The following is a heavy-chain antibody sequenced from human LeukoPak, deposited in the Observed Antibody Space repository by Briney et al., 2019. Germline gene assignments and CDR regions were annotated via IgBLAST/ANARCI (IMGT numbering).Heavy chain of an antibody. J-gene: IGHJ4*02. CDR1: GFTFSSYG. CDR3: AKGPRYYGGYRPDPDY. CDR2: ISYDGSNK. V-gene: IGHV3-30*18. Sequence: PGGSLRLSCAASGFTFSSYGMHWVRQAPGKGLEWVAVISYDGSNKYYADSVKGRFTISRDNSKNTLYLQMNSLRAEDTAVYYCAKGPRYYGGYRPDPDYWGQGTLVTVSS. D-gene: IGHD4-17*01.